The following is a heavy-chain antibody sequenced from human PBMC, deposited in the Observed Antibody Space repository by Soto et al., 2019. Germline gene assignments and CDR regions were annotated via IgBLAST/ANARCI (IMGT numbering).Heavy chain of an antibody. V-gene: IGHV3-48*02. Sequence: ASVNVSCASSGFTLSSYSINWVRQAPGKGLEWVSYISSSSSTIYYADSVKGRFTISRDNAKNSLYLQMNSLRDEDTAVYYCAREARGIFGVVINDAFDIWGQGTMVTVSS. J-gene: IGHJ3*02. CDR3: AREARGIFGVVINDAFDI. CDR1: GFTLSSYS. D-gene: IGHD3-3*01. CDR2: ISSSSSTI.